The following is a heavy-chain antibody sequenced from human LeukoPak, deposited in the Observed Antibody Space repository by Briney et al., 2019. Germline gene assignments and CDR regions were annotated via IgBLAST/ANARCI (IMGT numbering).Heavy chain of an antibody. CDR1: VFTFSVHW. V-gene: IGHV3-7*01. D-gene: IGHD1-14*01. CDR2: INQGGSDK. Sequence: GWSLTLSFASSVFTFSVHWMSLVRQAPGKGLELVANINQGGSDKYYVDSVKGRFTISRDNANNLLYLQMNSLRGEDTAVYYCTRDRSRAEDDWGQGTLVTVSS. CDR3: TRDRSRAEDD. J-gene: IGHJ4*02.